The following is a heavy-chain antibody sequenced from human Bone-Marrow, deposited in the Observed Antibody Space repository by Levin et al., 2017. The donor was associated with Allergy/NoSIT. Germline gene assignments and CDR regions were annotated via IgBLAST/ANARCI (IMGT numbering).Heavy chain of an antibody. Sequence: PGGSLRLSCEASGFDFRNYYMTWIRQAPGKGLEWVANINKDGSEKYYVDSVKGRFTISRDNTKNSVDLQVNSLRAEDTAVYYCAKHNWYRFDYWGRGTLVTVSS. D-gene: IGHD1-14*01. CDR2: INKDGSEK. V-gene: IGHV3-7*01. CDR1: GFDFRNYY. J-gene: IGHJ4*02. CDR3: AKHNWYRFDY.